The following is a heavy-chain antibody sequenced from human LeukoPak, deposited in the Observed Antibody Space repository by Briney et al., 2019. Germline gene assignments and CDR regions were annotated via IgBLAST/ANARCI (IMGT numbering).Heavy chain of an antibody. D-gene: IGHD3-22*01. Sequence: GGTLRLSCAASGFTFSSYWMHWVRQAPGKGLVWVSRINSDGSSTSYADSVKGRFTISRDNAKNTLYLQMNSLRAEDTAVYYCARDRYDSYYYDSSGTKFDYWGQGTLVTVSS. J-gene: IGHJ4*02. V-gene: IGHV3-74*01. CDR2: INSDGSST. CDR1: GFTFSSYW. CDR3: ARDRYDSYYYDSSGTKFDY.